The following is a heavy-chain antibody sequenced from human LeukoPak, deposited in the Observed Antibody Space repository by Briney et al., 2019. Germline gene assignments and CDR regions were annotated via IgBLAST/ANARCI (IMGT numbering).Heavy chain of an antibody. D-gene: IGHD6-19*01. CDR1: GYTFISYG. CDR3: ARDQQWLDPARHDFDY. J-gene: IGHJ4*02. V-gene: IGHV1-18*01. CDR2: ISAYNGNT. Sequence: ASVKVSCKASGYTFISYGISWVRQAPRQGLEWMGWISAYNGNTNYAQKLQGRVTTTTDTSTSTAYMELRSLRSDDTAVYYCARDQQWLDPARHDFDYWGQGTLVTVSS.